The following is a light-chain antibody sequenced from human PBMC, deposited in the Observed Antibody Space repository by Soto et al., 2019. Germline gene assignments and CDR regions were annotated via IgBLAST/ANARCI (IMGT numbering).Light chain of an antibody. CDR2: GTS. V-gene: IGKV1-6*01. CDR1: QDIRND. CDR3: LQDYIYPYT. Sequence: AIQMTQSPSSLSVSVGDRITITCRASQDIRNDLGWYQQKPGKTPKLLIYGTSNLQSGVPSRFSGSGSGTDFTLTISSLQPEDFATYYCLQDYIYPYTFGQGTKLEIK. J-gene: IGKJ2*01.